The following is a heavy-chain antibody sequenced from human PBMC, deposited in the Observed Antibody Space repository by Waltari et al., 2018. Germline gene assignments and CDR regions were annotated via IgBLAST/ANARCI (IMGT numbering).Heavy chain of an antibody. J-gene: IGHJ4*02. D-gene: IGHD3-22*01. Sequence: EVQLLDSGGGLVYPGGSLRLSCVASGFTFSGDTMAGVRQIPGRGLEWVSAITNDGDITYYADSVEGRFTITRDNSRNTLSLQMNRLRVEDTAIYYCAKRGGYFYHYWGQGTLVTVSS. CDR3: AKRGGYFYHY. V-gene: IGHV3-23*01. CDR2: ITNDGDIT. CDR1: GFTFSGDT.